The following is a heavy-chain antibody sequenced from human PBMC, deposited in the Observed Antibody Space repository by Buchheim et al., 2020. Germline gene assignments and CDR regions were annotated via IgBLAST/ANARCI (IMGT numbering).Heavy chain of an antibody. Sequence: EVQLVESGGGLVQPGGSLRLSCAASGFTFSSYWMHWVRQAPGKGLVWVLRINSDGSSTSYADSVKGRFTISRDNAKNTLYLQMNSLRAEDTAVYYCARGGSSSWYNEYYYYYSMDVWGQGTT. CDR1: GFTFSSYW. CDR3: ARGGSSSWYNEYYYYYSMDV. J-gene: IGHJ6*02. D-gene: IGHD6-13*01. CDR2: INSDGSST. V-gene: IGHV3-74*01.